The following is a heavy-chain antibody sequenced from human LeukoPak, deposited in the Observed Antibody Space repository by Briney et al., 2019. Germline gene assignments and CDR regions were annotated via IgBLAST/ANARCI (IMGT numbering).Heavy chain of an antibody. CDR1: GFTFSSYS. Sequence: GGSLRLSCAASGFTFSSYSMDWVRQAPGKGLEWVSYISSSGSTIYYADSVKGRFTISRDNAKNSLYLQMNSLRAEDTAVYYCARGVFDSSGYYGTDAFDIWGQGTMVTVSS. D-gene: IGHD3-22*01. CDR2: ISSSGSTI. J-gene: IGHJ3*02. CDR3: ARGVFDSSGYYGTDAFDI. V-gene: IGHV3-48*01.